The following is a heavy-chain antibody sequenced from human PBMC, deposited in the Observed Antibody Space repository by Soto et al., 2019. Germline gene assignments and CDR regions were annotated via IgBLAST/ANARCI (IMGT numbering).Heavy chain of an antibody. Sequence: ASVKVSCKASGYTFTSYGISWVRQAPGQGLEWMGWISAYNGNTNYAQKLQGRVTMTTDTSTSTAYMELRSLRSDDTAVYYCARSLAAYYYDSSHRRNYFDYWGQGTLVTVSS. V-gene: IGHV1-18*01. CDR1: GYTFTSYG. CDR2: ISAYNGNT. J-gene: IGHJ4*02. D-gene: IGHD3-22*01. CDR3: ARSLAAYYYDSSHRRNYFDY.